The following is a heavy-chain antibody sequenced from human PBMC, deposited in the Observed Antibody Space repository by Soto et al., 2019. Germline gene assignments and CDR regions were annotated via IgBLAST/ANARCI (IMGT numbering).Heavy chain of an antibody. CDR3: ARERRITIFGVASGYYYGLDV. CDR2: IYPGDSDT. D-gene: IGHD3-3*01. J-gene: IGHJ6*02. V-gene: IGHV5-51*01. CDR1: GYSFTSYW. Sequence: GESLEISCKGSGYSFTSYWIGWVRQMPGKGLEWMGIIYPGDSDTRYSPSFQGQVTISADKSISTAYLQWSSLKASDTAMYYCARERRITIFGVASGYYYGLDVWGQGTTVTVSS.